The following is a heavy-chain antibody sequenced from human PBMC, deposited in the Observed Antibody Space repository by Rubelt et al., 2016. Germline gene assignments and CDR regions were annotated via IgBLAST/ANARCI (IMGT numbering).Heavy chain of an antibody. V-gene: IGHV4-59*12. J-gene: IGHJ4*02. D-gene: IGHD1-1*01. CDR2: IYYSGGT. CDR3: TGDTELERRHSGDY. Sequence: QVQLQESGPGLVKPSETLSLTCTVSGGSISSYYWSWIRQPPGKGLEWIGYIYYSGGTNYNPSLKSRVTSSVDTSKNQFSLKLRSVTAADTAVYYCTGDTELERRHSGDYWGQGTLVTVSS. CDR1: GGSISSYY.